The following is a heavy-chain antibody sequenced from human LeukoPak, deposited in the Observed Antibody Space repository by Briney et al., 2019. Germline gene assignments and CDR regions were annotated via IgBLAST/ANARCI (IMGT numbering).Heavy chain of an antibody. CDR1: GGSINSYY. CDR3: VRANYFDY. V-gene: IGHV4-59*01. J-gene: IGHJ4*02. Sequence: SETLSLTCTVSGGSINSYYWSWIRQPPGKGLEWIGDIYYSGSTNYNPSLKSRVTISVDTSKNQFSLKLSSVTAADTALYYCVRANYFDYWGQGTLVIVSS. CDR2: IYYSGST.